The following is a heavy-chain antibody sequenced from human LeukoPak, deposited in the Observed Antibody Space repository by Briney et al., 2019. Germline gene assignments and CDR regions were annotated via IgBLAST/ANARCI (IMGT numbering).Heavy chain of an antibody. V-gene: IGHV3-11*04. Sequence: GGSLRLSCAASGFAISDYYMSWIRQAPGKGLEWVSYISSSGSTIYYADSVKGRFTISRDNAKNSLVLQMNSLRVEDTAVYYCARDWRASPRNDYWGQGTLVTVSS. CDR1: GFAISDYY. CDR2: ISSSGSTI. J-gene: IGHJ4*02. CDR3: ARDWRASPRNDY.